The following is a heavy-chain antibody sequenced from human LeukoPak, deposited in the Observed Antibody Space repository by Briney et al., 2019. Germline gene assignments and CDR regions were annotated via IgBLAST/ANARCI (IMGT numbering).Heavy chain of an antibody. CDR1: GYTFTSYP. CDR3: ARGYDYGDYVGDFDY. D-gene: IGHD4-17*01. J-gene: IGHJ4*02. V-gene: IGHV1-18*01. Sequence: GASEKVSCKASGYTFTSYPITWVRQAPGQGLDWMGWISTYNGNTNYAQKLQGRVTTTTDTSTSTAYMDVRRLRSGDPAVDYCARGYDYGDYVGDFDYWGQGTLVPVSS. CDR2: ISTYNGNT.